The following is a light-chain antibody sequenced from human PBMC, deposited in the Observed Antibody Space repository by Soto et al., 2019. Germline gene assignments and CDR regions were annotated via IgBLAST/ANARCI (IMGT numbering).Light chain of an antibody. Sequence: QSVLTQPPSASGTPGQRVTISCSGSNSNIGRNTVSWYQQVPGTAPKSLIYSDDQRPSGLPDRISGSRSGTSASLAISGLQSGDEAEYYCAAWDDTLRARVFGGGTKLTVL. V-gene: IGLV1-44*01. CDR2: SDD. J-gene: IGLJ2*01. CDR3: AAWDDTLRARV. CDR1: NSNIGRNT.